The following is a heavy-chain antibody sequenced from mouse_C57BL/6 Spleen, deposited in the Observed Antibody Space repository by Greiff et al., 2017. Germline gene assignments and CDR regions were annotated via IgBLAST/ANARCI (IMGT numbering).Heavy chain of an antibody. D-gene: IGHD2-5*01. V-gene: IGHV1-42*01. Sequence: VQLKQSGPELVKPGASVKISCKASGYSFTGYYMNWVKQSPEKSLEWIGEINPSTGGTTYNQKFKAKATLTVDKSSSTAYMQLKSLTSEDSAVYYWARGDYSNDWYFDVWGTGTTVTVSS. J-gene: IGHJ1*03. CDR3: ARGDYSNDWYFDV. CDR1: GYSFTGYY. CDR2: INPSTGGT.